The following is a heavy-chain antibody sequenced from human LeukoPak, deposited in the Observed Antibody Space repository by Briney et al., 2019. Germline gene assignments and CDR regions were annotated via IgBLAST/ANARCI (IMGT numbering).Heavy chain of an antibody. Sequence: GGSLRLSCAASGFTFSRYDMHWVRQATGKGLEWVSAIGTAGDTYYPGSVKGRFTISRKNAKNSLYLQMNSLRAGDTAVYYCARSLPHSSGPLSSMDVWGQGTTVTVSS. CDR1: GFTFSRYD. CDR2: IGTAGDT. V-gene: IGHV3-13*01. CDR3: ARSLPHSSGPLSSMDV. D-gene: IGHD6-19*01. J-gene: IGHJ6*02.